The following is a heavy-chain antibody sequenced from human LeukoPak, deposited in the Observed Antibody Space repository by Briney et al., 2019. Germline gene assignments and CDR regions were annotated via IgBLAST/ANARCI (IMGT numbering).Heavy chain of an antibody. D-gene: IGHD1-1*01. J-gene: IGHJ4*02. CDR2: INAGNGNT. V-gene: IGHV1-3*01. Sequence: ASVKVSCKASGYTFINYAIHWVRQAPGQSLEWMGWINAGNGNTKYSQKFQGRVTITRDTSASTAYMELSSLRFEDTAVYYCARDRAAAGTEGVDYWGQGTLVSVSS. CDR3: ARDRAAAGTEGVDY. CDR1: GYTFINYA.